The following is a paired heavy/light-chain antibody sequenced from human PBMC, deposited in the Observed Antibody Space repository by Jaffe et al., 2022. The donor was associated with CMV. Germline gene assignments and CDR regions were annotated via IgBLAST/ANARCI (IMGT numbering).Light chain of an antibody. CDR2: WAS. Sequence: DIVMTQSPDSLAVSLGERATINCKSSQSVLYRSDNKSYLTWYQQKPGQPPQMLIYWASTRESGVPDRFSGSGSGTDFTLSISSLQAEDVAVYYCQQYFSTPYTFGQGTKLEIK. V-gene: IGKV4-1*01. CDR3: QQYFSTPYT. CDR1: QSVLYRSDNKSY. J-gene: IGKJ2*01.
Heavy chain of an antibody. V-gene: IGHV6-1*01. CDR3: ARAYCSGTICYRNMDV. J-gene: IGHJ6*04. CDR2: TYYRSKWYN. Sequence: QVQLQQSGLGLVKPSQTLSLTCAISGDSVSSNSATWNWIRQSPSRGLEWLGRTYYRSKWYNEYAVSVKSRITINPDTSKNHFSLQLNSVTPEDTAVYYCARAYCSGTICYRNMDVWGKGTTVSVSS. CDR1: GDSVSSNSAT. D-gene: IGHD2-15*01.